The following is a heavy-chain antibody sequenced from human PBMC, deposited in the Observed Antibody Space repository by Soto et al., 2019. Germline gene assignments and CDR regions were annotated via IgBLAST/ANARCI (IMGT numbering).Heavy chain of an antibody. CDR2: ISGSGGST. CDR1: GFTFSSYA. J-gene: IGHJ4*02. D-gene: IGHD1-1*01. Sequence: PGESLKISCAASGFTFSSYAMSWVRQAPGKGLEWVSAISGSGGSTYYADSVKGRFTISGDNSKNTLYLQMNSLRAEDTAVYYCAKGNRNGGLYYFDYWGQGTLVTVSS. V-gene: IGHV3-23*01. CDR3: AKGNRNGGLYYFDY.